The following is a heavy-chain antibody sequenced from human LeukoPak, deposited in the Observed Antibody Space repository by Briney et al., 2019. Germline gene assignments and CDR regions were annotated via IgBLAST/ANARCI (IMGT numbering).Heavy chain of an antibody. CDR3: ARDPLLLWFGELSRDYYYYYSMDV. Sequence: GASVKVSCKASGYTFTSYAMHWVRQAPGQRLEWMGWINAGNGNTKYSQKFQGRVTITRDTSASTAYMELSSLRSEDTAVYYCARDPLLLWFGELSRDYYYYYSMDVWGKGTTVTVSS. V-gene: IGHV1-3*01. J-gene: IGHJ6*04. CDR1: GYTFTSYA. D-gene: IGHD3-10*01. CDR2: INAGNGNT.